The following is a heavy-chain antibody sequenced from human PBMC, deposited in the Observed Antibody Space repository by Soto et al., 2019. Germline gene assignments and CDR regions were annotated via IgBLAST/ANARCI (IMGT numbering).Heavy chain of an antibody. D-gene: IGHD6-13*01. CDR2: IYPGDSDT. CDR1: GYSFTSYW. J-gene: IGHJ4*02. V-gene: IGHV5-51*01. Sequence: ESLKISCKGSGYSFTSYWIGWVRQMPGKGLEWMGIIYPGDSDTRYSPSFQGQVTISADKSISTAYLQWSSLKASDTAMYYCARRIAAAGMGFDFDYWGQGTLVTVSP. CDR3: ARRIAAAGMGFDFDY.